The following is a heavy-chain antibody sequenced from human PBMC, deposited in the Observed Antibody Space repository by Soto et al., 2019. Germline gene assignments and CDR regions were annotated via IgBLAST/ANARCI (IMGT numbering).Heavy chain of an antibody. D-gene: IGHD4-17*01. V-gene: IGHV1-8*01. J-gene: IGHJ3*02. Sequence: QVQLVQSGAEVKKPGASVKVSCKASGYTFTSYDINWVRQATGQGLEWMGWINPNSGNTGYAQKFQGRVTMTRNTSISTAYMELSSLRSEDTAVYYCARNDYGDYGTLIDIWGQGTMVTVSS. CDR1: GYTFTSYD. CDR2: INPNSGNT. CDR3: ARNDYGDYGTLIDI.